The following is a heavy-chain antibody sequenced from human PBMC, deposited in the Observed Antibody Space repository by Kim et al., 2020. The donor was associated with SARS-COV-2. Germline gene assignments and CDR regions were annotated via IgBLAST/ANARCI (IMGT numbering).Heavy chain of an antibody. CDR3: AKYYYDGSGYLGRRDDAFDT. CDR1: GFTFSSYA. D-gene: IGHD3-22*01. V-gene: IGHV3-23*01. Sequence: GGSLRLSCAASGFTFSSYAMSWVRQAPGKGLEWVSAISGSGGSTYYADSVKGRFTISRDNSKNTLYLQMNSLRAEDTAVYYCAKYYYDGSGYLGRRDDAFDTWGQGTMVTVSS. CDR2: ISGSGGST. J-gene: IGHJ3*02.